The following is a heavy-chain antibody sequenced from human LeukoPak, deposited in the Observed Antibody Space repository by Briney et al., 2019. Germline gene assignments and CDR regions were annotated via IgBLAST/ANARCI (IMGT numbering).Heavy chain of an antibody. CDR1: GGSTSVYY. J-gene: IGHJ6*03. V-gene: IGHV3-49*03. CDR3: TRADFWSGYPYYYYYMDV. CDR2: IRRKGYGGTT. Sequence: LSITCAVSGGSTSVYYWSWIRQSPGKGLEWVGFIRRKGYGGTTENAASVKGRFTISRDDSKSIAYLQMNSLKTEDTAVYYCTRADFWSGYPYYYYYMDVWGKGTTVTVSS. D-gene: IGHD3-3*01.